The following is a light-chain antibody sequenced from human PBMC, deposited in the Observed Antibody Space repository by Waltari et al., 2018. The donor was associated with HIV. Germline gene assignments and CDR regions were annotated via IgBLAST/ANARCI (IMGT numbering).Light chain of an antibody. CDR3: CSYAATSTFV. Sequence: QSALTQPASVSGSPGQSITISCTGTSSDVGSYNLVSWYQQYPGKAPKLMIYEVSKRPSGVSNRCSGDKSGNTASLTISGLQAEDEADYYCCSYAATSTFVFGTGTKVTVL. CDR1: SSDVGSYNL. CDR2: EVS. V-gene: IGLV2-23*02. J-gene: IGLJ1*01.